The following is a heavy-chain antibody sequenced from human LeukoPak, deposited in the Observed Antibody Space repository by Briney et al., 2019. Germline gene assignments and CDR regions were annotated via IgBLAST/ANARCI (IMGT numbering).Heavy chain of an antibody. Sequence: GSLRLSCAASGFTFSSYGMHWVRQAPGKGLEWVAVIWYDGSNKYYADSVKGRFTISRDNSENTLYLQMNSLRAEDTAVYYCARDNSRIAAAGSGGLFDYWGQGTLVTVSS. V-gene: IGHV3-33*01. CDR3: ARDNSRIAAAGSGGLFDY. D-gene: IGHD6-13*01. CDR2: IWYDGSNK. CDR1: GFTFSSYG. J-gene: IGHJ4*02.